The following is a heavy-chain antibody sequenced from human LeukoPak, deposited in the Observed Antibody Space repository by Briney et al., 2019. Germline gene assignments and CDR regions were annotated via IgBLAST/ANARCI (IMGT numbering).Heavy chain of an antibody. Sequence: GGSLRFSCAASGFTLSTYWMTWVRQAPGKGPEWVANIKEDGSATYYVDSVKGRFTISRDNAKKSLYLQMNSLRAEDTAVYYCARDSPGYLAYDSWGQGTLVTVSS. V-gene: IGHV3-7*04. J-gene: IGHJ4*02. D-gene: IGHD1-1*01. CDR3: ARDSPGYLAYDS. CDR1: GFTLSTYW. CDR2: IKEDGSAT.